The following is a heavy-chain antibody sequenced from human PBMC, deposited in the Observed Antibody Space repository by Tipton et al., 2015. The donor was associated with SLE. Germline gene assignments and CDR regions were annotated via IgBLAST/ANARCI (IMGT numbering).Heavy chain of an antibody. CDR2: MHHNGST. J-gene: IGHJ2*01. D-gene: IGHD3-16*01. CDR1: LYSIGSGFY. CDR3: ARDGVRKGWWFFDL. V-gene: IGHV4-38-2*02. Sequence: TLSLTCTVSLYSIGSGFYWDWVRRAPGKGLEWVATMHHNGSTYYNPSLRSRVAVSMDTSRNQFSLRLKSVTAADTALYYCARDGVRKGWWFFDLWGRGTLVTVSS.